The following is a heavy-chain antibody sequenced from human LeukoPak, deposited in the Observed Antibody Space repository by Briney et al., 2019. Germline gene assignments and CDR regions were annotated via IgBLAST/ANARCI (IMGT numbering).Heavy chain of an antibody. Sequence: PSQTLSLTCTVSGGSISSGSYYWGWIRQPAGRGLEWIGRIYTSGSTNYNPSLKSRVTISVDTSKNQFSLKLSSVTAADTAVYYCARDRVDYDFWSGSIGRGTYYYYGMDVWGQGTTVTVSS. CDR1: GGSISSGSYY. D-gene: IGHD3-3*01. CDR2: IYTSGST. V-gene: IGHV4-61*02. CDR3: ARDRVDYDFWSGSIGRGTYYYYGMDV. J-gene: IGHJ6*02.